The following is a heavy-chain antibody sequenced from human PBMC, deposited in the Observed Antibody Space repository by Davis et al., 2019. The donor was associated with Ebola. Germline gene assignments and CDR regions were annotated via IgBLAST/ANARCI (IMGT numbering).Heavy chain of an antibody. CDR2: IYYSGST. D-gene: IGHD2-15*01. V-gene: IGHV4-30-4*01. Sequence: SETLSLTCTVSGGSISSGDYYWSWIRQPPGKGLEWIGYIYYSGSTYYNPSLKSRVTISVDTSKNQFSLKLSSVTAADTAVYYCASYCSGGSCYGGALDYWGQGTLVTVSS. J-gene: IGHJ4*02. CDR1: GGSISSGDYY. CDR3: ASYCSGGSCYGGALDY.